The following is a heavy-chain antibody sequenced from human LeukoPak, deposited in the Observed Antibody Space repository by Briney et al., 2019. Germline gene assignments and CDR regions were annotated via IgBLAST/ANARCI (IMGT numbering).Heavy chain of an antibody. D-gene: IGHD3-10*01. CDR1: GYSFASYW. J-gene: IGHJ5*01. CDR2: IYPGDSDT. CDR3: ASFLRFEKNWFDF. V-gene: IGHV5-51*01. Sequence: GESLKISCKGSGYSFASYWLGWVRQMPGKGLEWMGIIYPGDSDTRYSPSFQGQVTISADKSISTAYLQWSSLKASDTAMYVCASFLRFEKNWFDFWGQGTLVTVSS.